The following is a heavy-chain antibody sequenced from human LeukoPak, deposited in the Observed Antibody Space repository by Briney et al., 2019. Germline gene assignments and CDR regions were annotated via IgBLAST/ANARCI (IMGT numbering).Heavy chain of an antibody. V-gene: IGHV4-39*02. CDR3: ARDSSIAARSFDY. CDR2: IYYSGST. Sequence: SETLSLTCTVSGGSISSSSYYWGWIRQPPGKGLEWIGSIYYSGSTYYNPSLKSRVTISVDTSKNQFSLKLSSVTAADTAVYYCARDSSIAARSFDYWGQGTLVTVSS. D-gene: IGHD6-6*01. CDR1: GGSISSSSYY. J-gene: IGHJ4*02.